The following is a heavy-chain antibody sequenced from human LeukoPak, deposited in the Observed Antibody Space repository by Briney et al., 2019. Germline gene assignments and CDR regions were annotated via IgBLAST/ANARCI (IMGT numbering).Heavy chain of an antibody. CDR1: GGSISSGGYY. V-gene: IGHV4-31*03. J-gene: IGHJ3*02. Sequence: QASETLSLTCTVSGGSISSGGYYWSWIRQHPGKGLEWIGYIYYSGSTYYNPSLKSRVTISVDTSKNQFSLKLSSVTAADTAVYYCARDRHYCSSTSCHTSDAFDIWGQGTMVTVSS. D-gene: IGHD2-2*02. CDR3: ARDRHYCSSTSCHTSDAFDI. CDR2: IYYSGST.